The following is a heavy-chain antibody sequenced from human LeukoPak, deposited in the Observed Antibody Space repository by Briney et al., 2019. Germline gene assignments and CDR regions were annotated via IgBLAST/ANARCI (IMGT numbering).Heavy chain of an antibody. CDR1: GYSFTSYW. CDR3: ATRRNSSSWSLDY. V-gene: IGHV5-10-1*01. D-gene: IGHD6-13*01. CDR2: IDPSDSYT. J-gene: IGHJ4*02. Sequence: GESLKISCKGSGYSFTSYWISWVRQMPGKGLEWMGRIDPSDSYTNYSPSFQGHVTISADKSIGTAYLQWSSLKASDTAMYYCATRRNSSSWSLDYRGQGTLVTVSS.